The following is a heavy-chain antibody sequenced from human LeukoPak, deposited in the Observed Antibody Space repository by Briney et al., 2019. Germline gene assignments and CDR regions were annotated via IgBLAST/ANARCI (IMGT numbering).Heavy chain of an antibody. CDR1: GFTFSSYW. CDR2: ISDGGSTT. V-gene: IGHV3-74*01. J-gene: IGHJ4*02. Sequence: GGSLRLSCAASGFTFSSYWMHWVRKAPGKGLVWVSRISDGGSTTTYADSVKGRFTISRDNAKNTLYLQMNGLRAEDTAVYYCSRSAYYDGSGNYYDYWGQGTLVTVSS. D-gene: IGHD3-22*01. CDR3: SRSAYYDGSGNYYDY.